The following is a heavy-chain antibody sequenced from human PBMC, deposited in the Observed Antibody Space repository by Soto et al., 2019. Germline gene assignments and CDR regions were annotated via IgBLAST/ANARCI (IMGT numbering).Heavy chain of an antibody. V-gene: IGHV3-23*01. CDR3: AKADGSGSYKGADY. Sequence: PGGSLRLSCAASGFTFSSYAMSWVRPAPGKGLEWVSAISGSGGSTYYADSVKGRFTISRDKSKNTLYLQMNSLRAEDTAVYYCAKADGSGSYKGADYWGQGTLVTVSS. J-gene: IGHJ4*02. CDR1: GFTFSSYA. D-gene: IGHD3-10*01. CDR2: ISGSGGST.